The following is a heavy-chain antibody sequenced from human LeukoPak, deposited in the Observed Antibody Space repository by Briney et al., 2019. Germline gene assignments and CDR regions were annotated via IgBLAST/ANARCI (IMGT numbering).Heavy chain of an antibody. V-gene: IGHV3-7*01. CDR1: GFTFSSYW. Sequence: GGSLRLSCAASGFTFSSYWISWVRQAPGKGLEWVANIKQDGSEKYYVDSVKGRFTISRDNAKNSLYLQMNSLRAEDTAVYYCARDQGFLEWLQQDAFDIWGQGTMVTVSS. CDR2: IKQDGSEK. J-gene: IGHJ3*02. D-gene: IGHD3-3*01. CDR3: ARDQGFLEWLQQDAFDI.